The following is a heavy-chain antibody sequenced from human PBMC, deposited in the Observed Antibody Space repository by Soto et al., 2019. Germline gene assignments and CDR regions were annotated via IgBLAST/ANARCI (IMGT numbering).Heavy chain of an antibody. V-gene: IGHV1-69*02. CDR1: GGTFSSYT. CDR2: IIPILGIA. D-gene: IGHD2-15*01. J-gene: IGHJ5*02. CDR3: ARSNLYCSGGSCYSEYNWFDP. Sequence: QVQLVQSGAEVKKPGSSVKVSCKASGGTFSSYTIRWVRQAPGQGLEWMGRIIPILGIANYAQKFQGRVTITADKSTSTAYMELSSLRSEDTAVYYCARSNLYCSGGSCYSEYNWFDPWGQGTLVTVSS.